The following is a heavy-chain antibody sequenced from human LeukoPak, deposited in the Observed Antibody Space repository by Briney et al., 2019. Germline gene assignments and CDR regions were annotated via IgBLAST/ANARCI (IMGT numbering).Heavy chain of an antibody. CDR2: INHSGST. V-gene: IGHV4-34*01. Sequence: SETLSLTCAVYGGSFSGYYWSWIRQPPGKGLEWIGEINHSGSTNYNTSLKSRVTIPVETSKKHFSLMMSCVIAADTAVYCLRREPSYRITIFGVVKYWFYAWCQGTLVTVSS. J-gene: IGHJ5*02. D-gene: IGHD3-3*01. CDR3: RREPSYRITIFGVVKYWFYA. CDR1: GGSFSGYY.